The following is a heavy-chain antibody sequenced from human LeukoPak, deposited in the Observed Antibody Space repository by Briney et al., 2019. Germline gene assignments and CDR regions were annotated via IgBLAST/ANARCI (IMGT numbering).Heavy chain of an antibody. Sequence: SQTLSLTCTVSGGSISSGGYYWSWIRQHPGKGVEWIGYIYYSGSTYYNPSLKSRVTISVDTSKNQFSLTLSSVTAADTAVYYCASGYSSSTSYYTAAWGQGTTVTVSS. J-gene: IGHJ6*03. D-gene: IGHD2-2*01. CDR1: GGSISSGGYY. V-gene: IGHV4-31*03. CDR2: IYYSGST. CDR3: ASGYSSSTSYYTAA.